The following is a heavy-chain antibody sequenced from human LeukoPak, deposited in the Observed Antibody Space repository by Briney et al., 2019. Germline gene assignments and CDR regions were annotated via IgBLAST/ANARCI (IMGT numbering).Heavy chain of an antibody. CDR3: ASQDYYDSSGPSPDIDY. CDR2: IYYSGST. Sequence: PSETLSLTCTVSGGSISSSSYYWGWIRQPPGKGLEWIGSIYYSGSTYYNPSLESRVTISVDTSKNQFSLKLSSVTAADTAVYYCASQDYYDSSGPSPDIDYWGQGTLVTVSS. V-gene: IGHV4-39*07. J-gene: IGHJ4*02. D-gene: IGHD3-22*01. CDR1: GGSISSSSYY.